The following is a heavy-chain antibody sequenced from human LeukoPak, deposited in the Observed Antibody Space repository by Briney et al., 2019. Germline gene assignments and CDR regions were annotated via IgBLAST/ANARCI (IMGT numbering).Heavy chain of an antibody. D-gene: IGHD3-22*01. V-gene: IGHV3-23*01. CDR1: GFTFSSYN. CDR2: ISGSGGST. Sequence: GGSLRLSCAASGFTFSSYNMNWVRQAPGKGLEWVSAISGSGGSTYYADSVKGRFTISRDNSKNTLYLQMNSLRAEDTAVYYCAKDGGYYYDSSGYLDYWGQGTLVTVSS. J-gene: IGHJ4*02. CDR3: AKDGGYYYDSSGYLDY.